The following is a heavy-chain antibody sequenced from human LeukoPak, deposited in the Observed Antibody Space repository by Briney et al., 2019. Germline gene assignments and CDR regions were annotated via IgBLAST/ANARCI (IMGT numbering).Heavy chain of an antibody. CDR2: ISYDGSNK. Sequence: GGSLRLSCAASGFTFSSYAMHWVRQAPGKGLEWVAVISYDGSNKYYADSVKGRFTISRDNSKNTLCLQMNSLRAEDTAVYYCASPLGGSYYKNGYFDYWGQGTLVTVSS. J-gene: IGHJ4*02. CDR3: ASPLGGSYYKNGYFDY. CDR1: GFTFSSYA. D-gene: IGHD1-26*01. V-gene: IGHV3-30-3*01.